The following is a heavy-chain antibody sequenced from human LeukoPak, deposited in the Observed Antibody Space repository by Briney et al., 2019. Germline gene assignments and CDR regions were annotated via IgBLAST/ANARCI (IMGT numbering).Heavy chain of an antibody. CDR3: ASPSSRHCSSTNCYRWWFDP. D-gene: IGHD2-2*02. CDR1: GGSISSSSYY. CDR2: IYYSGIT. Sequence: PSETLSLTCTVSGGSISSSSYYWGWIRQPPGKGLEWIGSIYYSGITYYNPSLKSRVTISVDTSRNQFSLRLRSVTAAATAVYYCASPSSRHCSSTNCYRWWFDPWGQGTLVTVSS. J-gene: IGHJ5*02. V-gene: IGHV4-39*01.